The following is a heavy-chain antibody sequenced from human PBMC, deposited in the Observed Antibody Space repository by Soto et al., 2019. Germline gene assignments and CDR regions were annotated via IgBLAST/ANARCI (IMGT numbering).Heavy chain of an antibody. CDR1: GFTFSSYG. J-gene: IGHJ6*03. CDR3: ARSPTVTTDYYYYYMDV. Sequence: GGSLRLSCAASGFTFSSYGMHWVRQAPGKGLEWVAVIWYDGSNKYYADSVKGRFTISRDNSKNTLYLQMNSLRAEDTAVYYCARSPTVTTDYYYYYMDVWGKGTTVTVSS. V-gene: IGHV3-33*01. CDR2: IWYDGSNK. D-gene: IGHD4-4*01.